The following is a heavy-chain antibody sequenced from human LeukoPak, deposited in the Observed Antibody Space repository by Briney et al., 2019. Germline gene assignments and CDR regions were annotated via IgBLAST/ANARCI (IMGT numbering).Heavy chain of an antibody. V-gene: IGHV4-34*01. J-gene: IGHJ4*02. CDR2: INHSGST. CDR3: ARVLLFWSGYYFDY. CDR1: GGSFSGYY. D-gene: IGHD3-3*01. Sequence: PETLSLTCAVYGGSFSGYYWSWIRQPPGKGLEWIGEINHSGSTNYNPSLKSRVTISVDTSKNQFSLKLSSVTAADTAVYYCARVLLFWSGYYFDYWGQGTLVTVSS.